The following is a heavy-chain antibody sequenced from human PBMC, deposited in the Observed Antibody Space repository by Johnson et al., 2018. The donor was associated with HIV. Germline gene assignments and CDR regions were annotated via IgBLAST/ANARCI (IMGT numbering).Heavy chain of an antibody. CDR1: GFTFSSYV. Sequence: QVQLVESGGGLVQPGGSLRLSCAASGFTFSSYVMHWVRQAPGKGLEWVAVMSYDGSNKYYADSVKGRFTISRDNAKNSLYLQMNSLRAEDTALYYCAKDAHDIAVAVDIWGQGTMVTVSS. CDR2: MSYDGSNK. CDR3: AKDAHDIAVAVDI. V-gene: IGHV3-30*04. D-gene: IGHD6-19*01. J-gene: IGHJ3*02.